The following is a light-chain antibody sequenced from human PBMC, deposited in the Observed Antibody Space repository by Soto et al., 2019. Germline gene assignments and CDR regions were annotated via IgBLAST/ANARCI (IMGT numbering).Light chain of an antibody. CDR2: EVS. CDR3: SAYTTSNTLVV. J-gene: IGLJ2*01. Sequence: QSVLTQPASVSGSPGQSITISCSGTSSDVGAYNFVSWYQQHPGKAPKLMIFEVSNRPSGVSNRFSGSKSGNMASLTISGLQAGDEADYYCSAYTTSNTLVVFGGGTKVTVL. CDR1: SSDVGAYNF. V-gene: IGLV2-14*01.